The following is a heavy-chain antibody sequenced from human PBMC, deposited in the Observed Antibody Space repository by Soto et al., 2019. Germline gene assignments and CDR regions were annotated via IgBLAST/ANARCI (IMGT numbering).Heavy chain of an antibody. J-gene: IGHJ5*02. CDR3: ARVVPGAEAWFGP. D-gene: IGHD2-2*01. CDR1: GYTFSNYG. CDR2: ISLYSDGT. Sequence: AASVKVSCKTSGYTFSNYGITWVRQAPGQPLEWLGWISLYSDGTNYAQKFQGRVSITTDTSTTTAYMELRSLRSDDTAVYHCARVVPGAEAWFGPWGQGTLVTVSS. V-gene: IGHV1-18*01.